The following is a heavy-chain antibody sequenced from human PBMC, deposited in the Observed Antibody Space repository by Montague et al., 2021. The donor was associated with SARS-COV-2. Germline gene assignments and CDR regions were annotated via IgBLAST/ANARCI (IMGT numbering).Heavy chain of an antibody. D-gene: IGHD6-13*01. CDR1: GFSLSTRGVG. Sequence: PALVKPTQTLTLTCTFSGFSLSTRGVGVGWIRQPPGKALEWLALIYWDDDEHYSPSLESRLTISKDNSKNQVVLTMTKMAPVDTATYYCAHTKAPAGDRWFDPWGQGTPVTVSS. CDR2: IYWDDDE. J-gene: IGHJ5*02. V-gene: IGHV2-5*02. CDR3: AHTKAPAGDRWFDP.